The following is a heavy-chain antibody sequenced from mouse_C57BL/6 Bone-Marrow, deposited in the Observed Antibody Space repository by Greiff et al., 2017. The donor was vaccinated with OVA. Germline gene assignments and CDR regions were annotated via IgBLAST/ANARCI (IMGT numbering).Heavy chain of an antibody. V-gene: IGHV1-81*01. D-gene: IGHD1-1*01. J-gene: IGHJ1*03. CDR1: GYTFTSYG. CDR2: IFPRSGNT. CDR3: ARPFYYYGSSYGYFDV. Sequence: VKLVESGAELARPGASVKLSCKASGYTFTSYGLSWVKQRTGQGLEWSGEIFPRSGNTYYNEKFKGKATLTADKSSSTAYMELRSLSSEDSAVYFCARPFYYYGSSYGYFDVWGTGTTVTVSS.